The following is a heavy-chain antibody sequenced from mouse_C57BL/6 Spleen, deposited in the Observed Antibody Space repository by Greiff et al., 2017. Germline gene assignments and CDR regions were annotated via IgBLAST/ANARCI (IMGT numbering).Heavy chain of an antibody. CDR1: GYTFTDYN. CDR3: ARRRNSNGRYFDY. V-gene: IGHV1-18*01. J-gene: IGHJ2*01. CDR2: INPNNGGT. D-gene: IGHD2-5*01. Sequence: EVQLQQSGPELVKPGASVKIPCTASGYTFTDYNMDWVQQSHGKSLEWIGDINPNNGGTIYNQKFKGKATLTVDKSSSTAYMELRSLTSEDTAVYYCARRRNSNGRYFDYWGQGTTLTVSS.